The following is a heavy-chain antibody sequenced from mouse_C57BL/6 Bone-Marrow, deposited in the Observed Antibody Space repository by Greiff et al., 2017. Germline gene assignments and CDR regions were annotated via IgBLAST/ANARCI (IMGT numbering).Heavy chain of an antibody. D-gene: IGHD2-5*01. J-gene: IGHJ4*01. CDR1: GYTFTDYN. V-gene: IGHV1-18*01. CDR2: INPNNGGT. Sequence: EVQLQQSGPELVKPGASVKIPCKASGYTFTDYNMDWVKQSHGKSLEWIGDINPNNGGTIYNQKFKGKATLTVDKTSSTAYMELRSLTSEDTAVYYCARGLYYSNYRAMDYWGQGTSVTVSS. CDR3: ARGLYYSNYRAMDY.